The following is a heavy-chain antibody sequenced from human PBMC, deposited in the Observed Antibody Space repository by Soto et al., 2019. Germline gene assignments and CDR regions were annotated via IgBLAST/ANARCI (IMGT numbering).Heavy chain of an antibody. Sequence: QAQLVQSGAEVKKPGASVKVSCEASGYTFTSYYMHWVRQAPGQGLEWMGWINPNSGDTKYAQKFRGRVTMTRDTSITTAYMEVKMLTSDDTALYYCARQLAYCGGDCFTVPVDYWGQGTLVTVSS. V-gene: IGHV1-2*02. CDR3: ARQLAYCGGDCFTVPVDY. CDR1: GYTFTSYY. CDR2: INPNSGDT. J-gene: IGHJ4*02. D-gene: IGHD2-21*02.